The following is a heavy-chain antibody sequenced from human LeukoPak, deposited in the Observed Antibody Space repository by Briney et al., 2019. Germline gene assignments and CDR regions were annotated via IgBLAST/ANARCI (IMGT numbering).Heavy chain of an antibody. CDR2: IYHSGRT. V-gene: IGHV4-38-2*02. D-gene: IGHD3-9*01. CDR1: GYSISSGYY. J-gene: IGHJ5*02. CDR3: ARGRLLRYSSSWFDP. Sequence: PSETLSLTCTVSGYSISSGYYWGWIRQPPGKGLEWIGSIYHSGRTFYNPSLKSRVTISVDKSKNQFSLKLSSVTAADTAVYYCARGRLLRYSSSWFDPWGQGTLVTVSS.